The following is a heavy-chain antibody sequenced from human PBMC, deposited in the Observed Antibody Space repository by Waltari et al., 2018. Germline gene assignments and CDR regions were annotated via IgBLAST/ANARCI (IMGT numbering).Heavy chain of an antibody. D-gene: IGHD3-10*01. CDR3: ARDRPGYYGSGST. Sequence: QVQLQQWGAGLLKPSETLSLTCAVYGGSFSGYYWSWIRQPPGKGLEWIGEINHSGSTNDNPSLKSRVTISVDTSKNQFSRKLSSVTAADTAVYYCARDRPGYYGSGSTWGQGTLVTVSS. CDR2: INHSGST. CDR1: GGSFSGYY. J-gene: IGHJ5*02. V-gene: IGHV4-34*01.